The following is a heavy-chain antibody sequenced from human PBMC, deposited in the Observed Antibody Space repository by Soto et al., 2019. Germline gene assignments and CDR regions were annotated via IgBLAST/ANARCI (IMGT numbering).Heavy chain of an antibody. V-gene: IGHV3-23*01. CDR2: ITASGGST. J-gene: IGHJ5*02. CDR3: AKDVVVVAATPNWFDP. CDR1: GFTFSTYA. Sequence: EVQLLESGGGLVQPGGSLRLSCAASGFTFSTYAMSWVRQAPGKGLEWVSGITASGGSTYYADSVKGRFTISRDNSKNTLYLQMSSLRAEDTAVYYCAKDVVVVAATPNWFDPWGQGTLVTVSS. D-gene: IGHD2-15*01.